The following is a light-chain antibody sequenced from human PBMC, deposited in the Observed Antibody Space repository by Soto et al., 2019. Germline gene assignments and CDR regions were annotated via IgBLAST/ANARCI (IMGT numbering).Light chain of an antibody. CDR3: QQSSNWQGLT. CDR2: DAS. Sequence: EIVLTQSPATLSLSPGERATLSCRASQSVSSYLAWYQQKPDQAPRLLIYDASNRATGIPARFSGSGSGTDFTLTISSLEPEGFAVYYCQQSSNWQGLTFGGGTKVEL. CDR1: QSVSSY. J-gene: IGKJ4*01. V-gene: IGKV3-11*01.